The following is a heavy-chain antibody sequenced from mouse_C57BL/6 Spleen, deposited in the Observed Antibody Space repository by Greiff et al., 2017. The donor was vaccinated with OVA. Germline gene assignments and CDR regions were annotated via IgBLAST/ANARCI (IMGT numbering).Heavy chain of an antibody. CDR1: GFTFSSYA. CDR3: ARDRSDYYGSSTYYAMDY. J-gene: IGHJ4*01. D-gene: IGHD1-1*01. V-gene: IGHV5-4*01. CDR2: ISDGGSYT. Sequence: EVQGVESGGGLVKPGGSLKLSCAASGFTFSSYAMSWVRQTPEKRLEWVATISDGGSYTYYPDNVKGRFTISRDNAKNNLYLQMSHLKSEDTAMYYCARDRSDYYGSSTYYAMDYWGQGTSVTVSS.